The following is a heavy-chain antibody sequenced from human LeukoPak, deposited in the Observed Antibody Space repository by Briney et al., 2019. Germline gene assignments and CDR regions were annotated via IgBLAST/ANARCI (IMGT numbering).Heavy chain of an antibody. Sequence: SETLSLTCTVSGDSISSYYWSWIRQPPGKGLEWIGEINHSGSTNYNPSLKSRVTISVDTSKNQFSLKLSSVTAADTAVYYCARGVITFGGVIVISDYYFDYWGQGTLVAVSS. J-gene: IGHJ4*02. CDR3: ARGVITFGGVIVISDYYFDY. D-gene: IGHD3-16*02. CDR2: INHSGST. CDR1: GDSISSYY. V-gene: IGHV4-34*01.